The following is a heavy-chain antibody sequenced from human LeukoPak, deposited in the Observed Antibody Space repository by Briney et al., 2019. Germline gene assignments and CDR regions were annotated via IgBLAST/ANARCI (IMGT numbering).Heavy chain of an antibody. V-gene: IGHV1-46*01. J-gene: IGHJ4*02. Sequence: ASVKVSCQASGYTFTSYYMHWVRQAPGQGLEWMGIINPSGGSTSYAQKFQGRVTMTRDMSTSTVYMELSSLRSEDTAVYYCASGRTDIVVVPATLRNYYFDYWGQGTLVTVSS. CDR1: GYTFTSYY. CDR2: INPSGGST. D-gene: IGHD2-2*01. CDR3: ASGRTDIVVVPATLRNYYFDY.